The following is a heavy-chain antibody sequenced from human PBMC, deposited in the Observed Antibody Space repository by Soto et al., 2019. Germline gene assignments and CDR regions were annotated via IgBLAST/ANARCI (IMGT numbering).Heavy chain of an antibody. J-gene: IGHJ6*02. Sequence: GGSLRLSCAASGFTVSSNYMSWVRQAPGKGLEWVSVIYSGGSTYYADSVKGRFTISRHNSKNTLYLQMNSLRAEDTAVYYCARDDCSGGSCYSLHYYGMDVWGQGTTVTVSS. D-gene: IGHD2-15*01. CDR1: GFTVSSNY. V-gene: IGHV3-53*04. CDR3: ARDDCSGGSCYSLHYYGMDV. CDR2: IYSGGST.